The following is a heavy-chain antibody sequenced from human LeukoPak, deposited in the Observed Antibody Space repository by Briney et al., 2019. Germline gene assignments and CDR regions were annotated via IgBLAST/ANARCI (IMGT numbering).Heavy chain of an antibody. CDR2: IYNSENT. D-gene: IGHD6-25*01. J-gene: IGHJ5*02. V-gene: IGHV4-59*02. CDR1: GGSVTSYY. Sequence: PSETLSLTCTVSGGSVTSYYWSWIRQPPGKGLEWIGYIYNSENTKYNSSLESRVTMSEDTSKNQVSLSLTSVTAADTAVYYCARDCCGYRSWFDPWSQGTPVTVSS. CDR3: ARDCCGYRSWFDP.